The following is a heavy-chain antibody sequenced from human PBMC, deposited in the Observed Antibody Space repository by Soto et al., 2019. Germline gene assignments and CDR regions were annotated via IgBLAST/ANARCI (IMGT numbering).Heavy chain of an antibody. Sequence: QVQLVESGGGVVQPGRSLRLSCAASGFTFSSYGMHWVRQAPGKGLEWVAVIWYDGSNKYYADSVKGRFTISRDNSKNTLYLQMNSLSAEDTAVYYCARGRGDLSPNFDYWGQGTLVTVSS. D-gene: IGHD2-21*02. CDR2: IWYDGSNK. V-gene: IGHV3-33*01. CDR1: GFTFSSYG. CDR3: ARGRGDLSPNFDY. J-gene: IGHJ4*02.